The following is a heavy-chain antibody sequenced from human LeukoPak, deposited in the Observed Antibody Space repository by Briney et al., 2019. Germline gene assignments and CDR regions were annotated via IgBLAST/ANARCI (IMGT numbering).Heavy chain of an antibody. J-gene: IGHJ4*02. CDR2: IYYSGST. D-gene: IGHD6-6*01. CDR3: ARGSIEYSSSELDY. Sequence: PSETLSLTCVVSGGSINNYYWGWIRQRPGRGLEWIGYIYYSGSTNYNPSLKGRVTISVDTSKTQFSLRLKSVTAADTAVYYCARGSIEYSSSELDYWGQGTLVTVSS. V-gene: IGHV4-59*01. CDR1: GGSINNYY.